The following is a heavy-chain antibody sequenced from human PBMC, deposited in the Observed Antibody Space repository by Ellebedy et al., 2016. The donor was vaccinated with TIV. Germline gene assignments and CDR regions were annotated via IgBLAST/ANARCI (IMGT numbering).Heavy chain of an antibody. J-gene: IGHJ3*01. V-gene: IGHV3-7*04. D-gene: IGHD2-2*01. Sequence: PGGSLRLSCAASGFAFNRFWMGWIRQSPGKGLEWVALIKYDEIEHYYANSVKGRFTISRDNARNSLYLQMKSLRVDDTAMYYFARDTVAVPDGNTFEFWGQGTMVTVST. CDR3: ARDTVAVPDGNTFEF. CDR2: IKYDEIEH. CDR1: GFAFNRFW.